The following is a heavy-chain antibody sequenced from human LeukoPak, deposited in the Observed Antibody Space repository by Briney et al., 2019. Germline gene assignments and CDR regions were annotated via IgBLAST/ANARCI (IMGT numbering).Heavy chain of an antibody. Sequence: SETLSLTCTVSGGSISSSSYYWGWIRQPPGKGLEWIGSIYYSGSTYYNPCLKSRVTISVDTSKNQFSLKLSSVTAADTAVYYCAKDRGVRGVFDYWGQGTLVTVSS. CDR3: AKDRGVRGVFDY. CDR2: IYYSGST. J-gene: IGHJ4*02. D-gene: IGHD3-10*01. V-gene: IGHV4-39*02. CDR1: GGSISSSSYY.